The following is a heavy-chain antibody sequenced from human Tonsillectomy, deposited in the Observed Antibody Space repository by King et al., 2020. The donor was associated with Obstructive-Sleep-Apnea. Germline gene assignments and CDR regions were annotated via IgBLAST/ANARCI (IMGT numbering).Heavy chain of an antibody. CDR2: AYYSGST. D-gene: IGHD2-15*01. V-gene: IGHV4-61*08. CDR1: GGSVSSGGYY. J-gene: IGHJ2*01. CDR3: ARETNIGVVVAAPPSWYFDL. Sequence: QLQESGPGLVKPSETLSLTCTVSGGSVSSGGYYWSWIRQPPGKGLEWIGDAYYSGSTNYNPSLKSRVTISVDTSKNQFSLNLSSVTAADTAVYYCARETNIGVVVAAPPSWYFDLWGRGTLVTVSS.